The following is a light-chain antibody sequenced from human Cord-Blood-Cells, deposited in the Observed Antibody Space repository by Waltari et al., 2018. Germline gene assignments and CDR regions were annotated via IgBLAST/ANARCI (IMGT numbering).Light chain of an antibody. CDR3: SSYTSSSTYV. CDR2: EVS. CDR1: SSDAGGYTA. V-gene: IGLV2-14*01. J-gene: IGLJ1*01. Sequence: QSALTQPASVSGCPGPSFPISCTGTSSDAGGYTAVPWYQQHPGKAPKLMIYEVSNRPSGVSNRFSGSKSGNTASLTISGLQAEDEADYYCSSYTSSSTYVFGTGTKVTVL.